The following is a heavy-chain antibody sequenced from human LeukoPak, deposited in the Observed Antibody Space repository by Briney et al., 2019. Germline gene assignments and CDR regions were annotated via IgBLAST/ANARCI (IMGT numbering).Heavy chain of an antibody. CDR3: ARDSTTSSLADP. D-gene: IGHD2-2*01. Sequence: ASVKVSCKASGYTFTNYYLHWVRQAPGQGLEWMGIIHPSGGSTAYAQKFQGRVTMTRDTSTSTVYMELSSLRPEDTAVYYCARDSTTSSLADPWGQGTLATVSS. V-gene: IGHV1-46*01. CDR2: IHPSGGST. J-gene: IGHJ5*02. CDR1: GYTFTNYY.